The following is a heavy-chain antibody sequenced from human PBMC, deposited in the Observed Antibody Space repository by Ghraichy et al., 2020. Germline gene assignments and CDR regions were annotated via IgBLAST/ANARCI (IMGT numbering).Heavy chain of an antibody. V-gene: IGHV1-46*01. Sequence: ASVKVSCKASGYTFTSYYMHWVRQAPGQGLEWMGIINPSGGSTSYAQKFQGRVTMTRDTSTSTVYMELSSLRSEDTAVYYCAHYYGSGSYYWGDYYGMDVWGQGTTVTVSS. J-gene: IGHJ6*02. D-gene: IGHD3-10*01. CDR3: AHYYGSGSYYWGDYYGMDV. CDR1: GYTFTSYY. CDR2: INPSGGST.